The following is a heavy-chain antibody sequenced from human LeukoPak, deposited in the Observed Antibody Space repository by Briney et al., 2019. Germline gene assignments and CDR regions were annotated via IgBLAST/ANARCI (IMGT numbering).Heavy chain of an antibody. J-gene: IGHJ5*02. D-gene: IGHD3-9*01. Sequence: PGGSLRLSCAASGFTFSSYAMSWVRQAPGKGLEWVSAISGSGGSTYYADSMKGRFTISRDNSKNTLYLQMNSLRAEDTAVYYCAKARDYYDILTGYYSWGQGTLVTVSS. CDR3: AKARDYYDILTGYYS. V-gene: IGHV3-23*01. CDR2: ISGSGGST. CDR1: GFTFSSYA.